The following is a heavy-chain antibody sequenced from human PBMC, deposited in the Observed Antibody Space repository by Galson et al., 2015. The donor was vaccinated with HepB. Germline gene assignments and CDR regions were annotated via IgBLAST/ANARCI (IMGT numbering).Heavy chain of an antibody. V-gene: IGHV3-73*01. CDR1: GFTFSGSA. Sequence: SLRLSCAASGFTFSGSAMHWVRQASGKGLEWVGRIRSKANSYATAYAASVKGRFTISRDDSKNTAYLQMNSLKTEDTAVYYCTRLISRPSMNTYGSGKTPYGMDVWGQGTTVTVSS. D-gene: IGHD3-10*01. J-gene: IGHJ6*02. CDR2: IRSKANSYAT. CDR3: TRLISRPSMNTYGSGKTPYGMDV.